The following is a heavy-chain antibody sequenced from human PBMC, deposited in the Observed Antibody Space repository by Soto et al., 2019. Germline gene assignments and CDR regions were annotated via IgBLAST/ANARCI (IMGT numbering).Heavy chain of an antibody. CDR3: ARSIAVAAHFDY. Sequence: QVQLQESGPGLVKPSETLSLTCTVSGGSIISYYWSWIRQPPGKGLEWIGYIYYSGSTNYNPSLKSRVTISVDSSKNQFSLKLSSVTAADMAVYYCARSIAVAAHFDYWGQGTLVTVSS. J-gene: IGHJ4*02. CDR2: IYYSGST. V-gene: IGHV4-59*08. D-gene: IGHD6-19*01. CDR1: GGSIISYY.